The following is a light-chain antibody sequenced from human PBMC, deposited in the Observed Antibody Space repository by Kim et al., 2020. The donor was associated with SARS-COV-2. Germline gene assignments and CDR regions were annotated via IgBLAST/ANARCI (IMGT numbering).Light chain of an antibody. CDR1: RGIISY. Sequence: ASLGDRVPIPGRSDRGIISYLAWSQQKPGKAPKLLNYASSSLESGVPSRFSGSGSGTEFTLTIGSLQPEDFATYYCQQLNSYRRTFGQGTKVDIK. CDR2: ASS. CDR3: QQLNSYRRT. V-gene: IGKV1-9*01. J-gene: IGKJ1*01.